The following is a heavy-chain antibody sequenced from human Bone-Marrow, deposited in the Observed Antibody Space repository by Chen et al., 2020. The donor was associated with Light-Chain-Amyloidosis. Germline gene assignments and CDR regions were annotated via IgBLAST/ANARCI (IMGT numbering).Heavy chain of an antibody. J-gene: IGHJ4*02. V-gene: IGHV3-15*01. CDR2: IKSKAHGGTT. Sequence: EVQLVESGGGLVKPGGSLRLSCAASGFTFSNAGMGWVRQAPGKGLEWVGRIKSKAHGGTTDYAAPVEGRFTISRDDSTHTMYLQMNSLKTEDTAVYYCIPEARDFWSGYAEIDYWGQGTLVTVSS. CDR1: GFTFSNAG. CDR3: IPEARDFWSGYAEIDY. D-gene: IGHD3-3*01.